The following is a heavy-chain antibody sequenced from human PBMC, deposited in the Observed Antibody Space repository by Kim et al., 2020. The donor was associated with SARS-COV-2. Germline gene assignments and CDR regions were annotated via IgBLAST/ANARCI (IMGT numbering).Heavy chain of an antibody. Sequence: ASVKVSCKASGYTFTSYAMHWVRQAPGQRLEWMGWINAGNGNTKYSQKFQGRVTITRDTSASTAYMELSSLRSEDTAVYYCARTSGSYSKYNWFDPWGQGTLVTVSS. CDR2: INAGNGNT. J-gene: IGHJ5*02. CDR1: GYTFTSYA. V-gene: IGHV1-3*01. CDR3: ARTSGSYSKYNWFDP. D-gene: IGHD1-26*01.